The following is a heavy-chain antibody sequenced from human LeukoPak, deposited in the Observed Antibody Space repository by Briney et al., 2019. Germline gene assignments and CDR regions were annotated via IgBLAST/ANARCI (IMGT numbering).Heavy chain of an antibody. D-gene: IGHD5-18*01. J-gene: IGHJ4*02. CDR3: ARHVSGSAMMHYFDY. CDR2: IYTSGST. CDR1: GGSISSYY. Sequence: SETLSLTCTVSGGSISSYYWSWIRQPAGKGLEWIGRIYTSGSTNCNPSLKSRVSISVDTSKNHISLKVFSLTAADTALYYCARHVSGSAMMHYFDYWGQGNLVTVSS. V-gene: IGHV4-4*07.